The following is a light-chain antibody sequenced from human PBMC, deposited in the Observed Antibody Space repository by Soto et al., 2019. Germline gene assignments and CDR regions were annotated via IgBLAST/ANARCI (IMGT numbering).Light chain of an antibody. CDR3: QQYGSSPPMYT. V-gene: IGKV3-20*01. CDR1: QSVRSTY. J-gene: IGKJ2*01. CDR2: GAS. Sequence: EIVLTQSPGTLSLSPGDRATLSCRASQSVRSTYVAWYQQQPGQAPRLLIYGASNRATGIPDRFSGSGSGTDFTLTISRLEPEDFAVYYCQQYGSSPPMYTFGQGTKLEIK.